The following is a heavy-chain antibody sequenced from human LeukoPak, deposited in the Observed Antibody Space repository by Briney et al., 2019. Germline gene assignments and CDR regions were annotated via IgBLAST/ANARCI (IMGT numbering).Heavy chain of an antibody. V-gene: IGHV3-9*03. CDR3: AKSAVAGRADYYYYYYMDV. Sequence: GGSLRLSCAASGFTFDDYAMHWVRHAPGKGLEWVSGISWNSGSIGYADSVKGRFTISRDNAKNSLYLQMNSLRAEDMALYYCAKSAVAGRADYYYYYYMDVWGKGTTVTVSS. CDR2: ISWNSGSI. J-gene: IGHJ6*03. CDR1: GFTFDDYA. D-gene: IGHD6-19*01.